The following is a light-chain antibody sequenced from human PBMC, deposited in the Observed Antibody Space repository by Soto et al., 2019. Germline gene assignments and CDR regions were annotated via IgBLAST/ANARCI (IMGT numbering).Light chain of an antibody. Sequence: QSALTQPASVSGSPGQSINISCTGTSSDVGGYNYVSWYQHHPGKAPKLIIYDVSNRPSGVSNPFSGSKSGNMASLTISGLQPEDEADYYCSSYTTSNTRQIVFGTGTKLTVL. CDR2: DVS. CDR3: SSYTTSNTRQIV. V-gene: IGLV2-14*03. J-gene: IGLJ1*01. CDR1: SSDVGGYNY.